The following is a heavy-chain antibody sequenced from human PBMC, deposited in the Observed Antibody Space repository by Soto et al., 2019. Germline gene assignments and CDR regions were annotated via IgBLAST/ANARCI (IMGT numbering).Heavy chain of an antibody. V-gene: IGHV3-23*01. D-gene: IGHD3-9*01. CDR2: TSANGGST. J-gene: IGHJ4*02. CDR1: GFTFSSHA. Sequence: EVQLLESGGGLVQPGGSLRLSCAASGFTFSSHAMSWVRQAPGKGLEWVSGTSANGGSTYYTDPVKGRFTISRDNAKNTLYLQMNSLRAEDTAVYYWAKAISTSRTLLDYWGQGTLVTVSS. CDR3: AKAISTSRTLLDY.